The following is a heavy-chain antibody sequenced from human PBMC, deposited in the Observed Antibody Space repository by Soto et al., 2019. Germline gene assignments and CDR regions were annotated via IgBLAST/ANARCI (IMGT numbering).Heavy chain of an antibody. CDR2: IYHSGTT. D-gene: IGHD2-15*01. V-gene: IGHV4-59*01. CDR3: ARVHKEELVTFSAADFDH. J-gene: IGHJ4*01. Sequence: QVRLQESGPGLVKSSETLSLTCTVSGGSLSSFYWGWIRRPPGKGLDWIGYIYHSGTTQYNSSLKRRSTMAVDSSKNKVSLKLTSVTAAHTATYYCARVHKEELVTFSAADFDHWGPGTLVTVAS. CDR1: GGSLSSFY.